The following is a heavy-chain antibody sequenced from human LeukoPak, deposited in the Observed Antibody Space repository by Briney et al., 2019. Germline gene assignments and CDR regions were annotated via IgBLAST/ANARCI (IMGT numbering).Heavy chain of an antibody. CDR2: IYPSDSDS. CDR3: ATLYLEGYSYGYAYAFDI. Sequence: GESLKISCRGSGYFFPSYWIGWVRQMPGNGLEWMGTIYPSDSDSTYNPSFQGQVTISAYKSINTAYLQWSSLKASDTAMYYCATLYLEGYSYGYAYAFDIWGQGTMVTVSS. CDR1: GYFFPSYW. D-gene: IGHD5-18*01. J-gene: IGHJ3*02. V-gene: IGHV5-51*01.